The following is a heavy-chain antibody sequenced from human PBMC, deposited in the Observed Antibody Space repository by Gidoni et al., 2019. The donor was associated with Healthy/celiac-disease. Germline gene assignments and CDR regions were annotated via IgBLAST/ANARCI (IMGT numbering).Heavy chain of an antibody. J-gene: IGHJ3*02. CDR1: GYSFTSYW. CDR3: ASLNRADYGEDDAFDI. Sequence: EVQLVQSGAEVKKPGESLKISCKGSGYSFTSYWIGGGRQMPGKGLEWMGIIYPGDSDTRYSPSFQGQVTISADKSISTAYLQWSSLKASDTAMYYCASLNRADYGEDDAFDIWGQGTMVTVSS. CDR2: IYPGDSDT. D-gene: IGHD4-17*01. V-gene: IGHV5-51*01.